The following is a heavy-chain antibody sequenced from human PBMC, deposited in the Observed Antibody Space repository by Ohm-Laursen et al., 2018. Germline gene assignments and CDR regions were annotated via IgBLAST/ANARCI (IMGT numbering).Heavy chain of an antibody. J-gene: IGHJ4*02. CDR1: GFTFSSYA. CDR2: ISYDGSNK. CDR3: AKPSSGSYVPYDY. D-gene: IGHD3-10*01. V-gene: IGHV3-30*18. Sequence: SSLRLSCTASGFTFSSYAMSWVRQAPGKGLEWVAVISYDGSNKYYADSVKGRFTISRDNSKNTLYLQMNSLRAEDTALYYCAKPSSGSYVPYDYWGQGTLVTVSS.